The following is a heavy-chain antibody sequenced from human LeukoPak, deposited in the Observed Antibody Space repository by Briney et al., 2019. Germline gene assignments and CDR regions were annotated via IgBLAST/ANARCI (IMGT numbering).Heavy chain of an antibody. J-gene: IGHJ4*02. Sequence: GGSLRLSCAASGFTFSSYAMHWVRQAPGKGLEWVAVISYDGSNKYYADSVKGRFIISRDNAKNSLYLQIDSLRAEDTAVYYCARPNSRDGYNPYKYWGQGTQVTVSS. D-gene: IGHD5-24*01. CDR1: GFTFSSYA. CDR2: ISYDGSNK. CDR3: ARPNSRDGYNPYKY. V-gene: IGHV3-30*04.